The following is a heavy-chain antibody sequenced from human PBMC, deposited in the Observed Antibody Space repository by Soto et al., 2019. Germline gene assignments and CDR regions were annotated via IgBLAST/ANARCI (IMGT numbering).Heavy chain of an antibody. J-gene: IGHJ4*02. V-gene: IGHV3-23*01. CDR2: ISGSGGST. CDR1: GFTFSSYA. Sequence: EVQLLESGGGMVQPGGSLRLSCAASGFTFSSYAMSWVRQAPGKGLEWVSAISGSGGSTYYADSVKGRFTISRDNSKNTLYLQMNSLRAEDTAGYYCAKDRRAGDLFDYLGQGTLVTVSS. CDR3: AKDRRAGDLFDY. D-gene: IGHD3-3*01.